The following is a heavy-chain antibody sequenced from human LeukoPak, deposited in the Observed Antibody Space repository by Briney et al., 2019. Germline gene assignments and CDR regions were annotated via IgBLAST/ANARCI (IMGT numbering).Heavy chain of an antibody. Sequence: KASETLSLTCTVSGGSISSSSYYWGWIRQPPGKGLEWIGSIYYSGSTYYNPSLKSRVTISVDTSKSQFSLKLSSVTAADTAVYYCARHSRPDYVWGSYRYTESPFDYWGQGTLVTVSS. J-gene: IGHJ4*02. CDR2: IYYSGST. D-gene: IGHD3-16*02. V-gene: IGHV4-39*01. CDR1: GGSISSSSYY. CDR3: ARHSRPDYVWGSYRYTESPFDY.